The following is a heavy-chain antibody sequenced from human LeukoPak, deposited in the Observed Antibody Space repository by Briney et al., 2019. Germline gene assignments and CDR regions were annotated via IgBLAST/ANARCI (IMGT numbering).Heavy chain of an antibody. CDR3: ARVAQYYYDSSGYYCPDY. CDR2: ISSSSTYK. Sequence: GGSLRLSCAASGFIFSAYTMNWVRQAPGKGLEWVSSISSSSTYKYYADSVKGRFTTSRDNAQNSVYLQLNSLRAEDTAVYYCARVAQYYYDSSGYYCPDYWGQGTLVTVSS. D-gene: IGHD3-22*01. V-gene: IGHV3-21*01. CDR1: GFIFSAYT. J-gene: IGHJ4*02.